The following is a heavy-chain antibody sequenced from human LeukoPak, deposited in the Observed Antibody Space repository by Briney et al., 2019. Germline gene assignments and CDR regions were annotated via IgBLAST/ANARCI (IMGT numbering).Heavy chain of an antibody. J-gene: IGHJ4*02. Sequence: PSETLSLTCTVSGVSISSSSYYWGWIRQPPGKGLEWIGSIYYSGSTYYNPSLKSRVTISVDTSKNQFSLKLGSVTAADTAVYYCAGRYGSGSYSPTFDYWGQGTLVTVSS. CDR1: GVSISSSSYY. V-gene: IGHV4-39*01. CDR3: AGRYGSGSYSPTFDY. CDR2: IYYSGST. D-gene: IGHD3-10*01.